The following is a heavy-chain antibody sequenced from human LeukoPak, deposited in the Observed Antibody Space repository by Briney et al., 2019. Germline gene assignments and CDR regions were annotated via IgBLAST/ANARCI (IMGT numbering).Heavy chain of an antibody. J-gene: IGHJ4*02. Sequence: GGSLRLSCAASGFTFSSYAVSWVRQAPGKGLEWVSGITGTGSSTYYADSVKGRFTISRDNSKNTLYLQMMGLRAEDTAIYYCAKISSSPLYWGEGTLVTVSS. CDR2: ITGTGSST. V-gene: IGHV3-23*01. CDR3: AKISSSPLY. CDR1: GFTFSSYA. D-gene: IGHD6-6*01.